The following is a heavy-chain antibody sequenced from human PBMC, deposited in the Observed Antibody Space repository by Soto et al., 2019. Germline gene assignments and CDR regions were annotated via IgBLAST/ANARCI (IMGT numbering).Heavy chain of an antibody. CDR3: ARDGDYDFWSGYVSSGMDV. Sequence: TLSLTCAVSGGSISSSNWWSWVRQPPGKGLEWIGEIYHSGSTNYNPSLKSRVTISVDKSKNQFSLKLSSVTAADTAVYYCARDGDYDFWSGYVSSGMDVWGQGTTV. J-gene: IGHJ6*02. V-gene: IGHV4-4*02. CDR1: GGSISSSNW. D-gene: IGHD3-3*01. CDR2: IYHSGST.